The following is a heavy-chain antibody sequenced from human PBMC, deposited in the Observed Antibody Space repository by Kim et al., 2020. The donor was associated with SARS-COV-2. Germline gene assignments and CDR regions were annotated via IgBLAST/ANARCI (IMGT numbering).Heavy chain of an antibody. Sequence: ASVKVSCKASGYTFTSYYMHWVRQAPGQELEWMGIINPSGGSTSYAQKFQGRVTMTRDTSTSTVYMELSSLRSEDTAVYYCARDMEGAIVVVPAARGYGMAGWGQGTTVTVSS. D-gene: IGHD2-2*01. CDR2: INPSGGST. V-gene: IGHV1-46*01. J-gene: IGHJ6*02. CDR3: ARDMEGAIVVVPAARGYGMAG. CDR1: GYTFTSYY.